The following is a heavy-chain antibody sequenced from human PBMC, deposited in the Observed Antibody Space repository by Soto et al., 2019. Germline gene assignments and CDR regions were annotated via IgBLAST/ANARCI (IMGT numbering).Heavy chain of an antibody. CDR3: ARDLAAGLVDY. J-gene: IGHJ4*02. CDR1: GYTFTSYG. CDR2: ISAYNGNT. Sequence: QVQLVQSGAEMKKPGASVKVSCKASGYTFTSYGISWVRQAPGQGLEWMGWISAYNGNTNYAQMLQVRVTMTTDTSTSTAYMALRSLTSAATAVYYCARDLAAGLVDYWGQGTLVTVSS. V-gene: IGHV1-18*01. D-gene: IGHD6-19*01.